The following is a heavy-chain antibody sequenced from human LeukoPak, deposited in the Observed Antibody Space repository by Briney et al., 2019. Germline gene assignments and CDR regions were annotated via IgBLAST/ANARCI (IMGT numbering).Heavy chain of an antibody. J-gene: IGHJ4*02. CDR3: ARGAPRGVWNFYFDY. CDR1: GYAFSSYG. V-gene: IGHV1-18*01. Sequence: ASVKVSCKASGYAFSSYGIGWVRQAPGQGLEWMGWVGPYNRKTNYSQKFQGRVTMTTDTSTNTAYLELRTLRSDDTTVYYCARGAPRGVWNFYFDYWGQGTLVTVSS. CDR2: VGPYNRKT. D-gene: IGHD1-7*01.